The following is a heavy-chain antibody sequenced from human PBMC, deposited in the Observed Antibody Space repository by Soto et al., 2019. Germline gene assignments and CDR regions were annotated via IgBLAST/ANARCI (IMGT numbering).Heavy chain of an antibody. D-gene: IGHD1-1*01. V-gene: IGHV5-51*01. CDR2: SHPGGSDT. J-gene: IGHJ3*02. CDR3: ARDRSDDLNSFDAFDI. CDR1: GYSFTTYW. Sequence: LGEALKISCKIYGYSFTTYWIAWLRQMPWRCLEWIWGSHPGGSDTRYSPSFQGQVTISADRSITTAYLQWSSLKASDTAMYYCARDRSDDLNSFDAFDIWGQGTMVTVSS.